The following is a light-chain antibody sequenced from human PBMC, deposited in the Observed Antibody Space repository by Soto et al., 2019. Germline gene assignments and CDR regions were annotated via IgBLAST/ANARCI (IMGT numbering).Light chain of an antibody. CDR1: SSDVGGYNY. J-gene: IGLJ1*01. V-gene: IGLV2-8*01. CDR3: AAWDDSLNGYV. Sequence: QSVLTQPPSASGSPGPSVTISCTGTSSDVGGYNYVSWYQQHPGKAPKLMIYEVSKRPSGVPDRFSGSKSGTSASLAISGLQSEDEADYYCAAWDDSLNGYVFGTGTKVTVL. CDR2: EVS.